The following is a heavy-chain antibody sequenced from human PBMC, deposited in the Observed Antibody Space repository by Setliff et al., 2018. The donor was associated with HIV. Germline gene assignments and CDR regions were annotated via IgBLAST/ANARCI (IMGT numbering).Heavy chain of an antibody. V-gene: IGHV4-59*11. J-gene: IGHJ3*02. CDR2: IYYSGST. CDR1: GGSISSHY. D-gene: IGHD6-19*01. CDR3: ARDSCDSSGCTNSFDI. Sequence: SETLSLTCTVSGGSISSHYWSWIRQPSGKGLEWIGYIYYSGSTNYNPSLKSRVTISVDTSKNQFSLKLSSVTAADTAVYYCARDSCDSSGCTNSFDIWGQGTMVTVSS.